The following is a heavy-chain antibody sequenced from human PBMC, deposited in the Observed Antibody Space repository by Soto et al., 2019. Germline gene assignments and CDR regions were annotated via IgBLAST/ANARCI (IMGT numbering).Heavy chain of an antibody. CDR2: IIPIFGTA. Sequence: ASVKVSCKASGGTFSSYAISWVRQAPGQGLEWMGGIIPIFGTANYAQKFQGRVTITADESTSTAYMELSSLRSEDTAVYYCANGDYVNYFDYWGQGTLVTVSS. D-gene: IGHD4-17*01. CDR1: GGTFSSYA. CDR3: ANGDYVNYFDY. J-gene: IGHJ4*02. V-gene: IGHV1-69*13.